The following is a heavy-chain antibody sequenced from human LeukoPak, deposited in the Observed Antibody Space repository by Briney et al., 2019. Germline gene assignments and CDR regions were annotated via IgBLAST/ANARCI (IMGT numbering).Heavy chain of an antibody. D-gene: IGHD6-13*01. Sequence: GGSLRLSXAASGFTFSSYGMHWVRQAPGKGLEWVAFIRYDGSNKYYADSVKGRFTISRDNSKNTLYLQMNSLRAEDTAVYYCAKGKPGYSSSWYFQHWGQGTLVTVSS. CDR2: IRYDGSNK. J-gene: IGHJ1*01. CDR3: AKGKPGYSSSWYFQH. V-gene: IGHV3-30*02. CDR1: GFTFSSYG.